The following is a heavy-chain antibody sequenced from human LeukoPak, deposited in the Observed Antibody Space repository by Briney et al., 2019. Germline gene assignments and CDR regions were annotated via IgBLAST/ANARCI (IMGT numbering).Heavy chain of an antibody. V-gene: IGHV4-59*08. D-gene: IGHD3-10*01. J-gene: IGHJ5*02. CDR3: ARQRVYYGSGSYRNWFDP. Sequence: PSETLSLTCTVSGGSISSYYWSWIRQPPGKGLEWIGNIYYSGSTNHNPSLKSRVTISVDTSKNQFSLKLSSVTAADTAVYYCARQRVYYGSGSYRNWFDPWGQGTLVTVSS. CDR2: IYYSGST. CDR1: GGSISSYY.